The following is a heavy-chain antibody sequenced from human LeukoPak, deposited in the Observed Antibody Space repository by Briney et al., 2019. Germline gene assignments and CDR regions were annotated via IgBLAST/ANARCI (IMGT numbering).Heavy chain of an antibody. CDR3: ARGLYSSGWAEYFQH. J-gene: IGHJ1*01. V-gene: IGHV1-3*01. Sequence: ASVKVSCKASGYTFTSYAMHWVRQAPGQRLEWMGWINAGNGNTKYSQKLQGRVTITRDTSASTAYMELSSLRSEDTAVYYCARGLYSSGWAEYFQHWGQGTLVTVSS. CDR1: GYTFTSYA. CDR2: INAGNGNT. D-gene: IGHD6-19*01.